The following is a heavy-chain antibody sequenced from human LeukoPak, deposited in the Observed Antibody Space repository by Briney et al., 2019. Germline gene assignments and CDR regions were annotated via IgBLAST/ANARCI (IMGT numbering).Heavy chain of an antibody. V-gene: IGHV4-39*07. J-gene: IGHJ4*02. CDR1: GGSISSSSYY. D-gene: IGHD3-16*02. CDR3: ASEPMITFGGVIVRGYYFDY. CDR2: IYYSGST. Sequence: SETLSLTCTVSGGSISSSSYYWGWIRQPPGKGLEWIGSIYYSGSTYYNPSLKSRVTISVDTSKNQFSLKLSSVTAADTAVYYCASEPMITFGGVIVRGYYFDYWGQGTLVTVSS.